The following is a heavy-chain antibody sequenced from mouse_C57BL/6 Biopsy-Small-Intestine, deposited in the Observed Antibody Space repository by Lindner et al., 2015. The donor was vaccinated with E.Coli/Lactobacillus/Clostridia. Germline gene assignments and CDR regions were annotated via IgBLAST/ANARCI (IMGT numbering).Heavy chain of an antibody. J-gene: IGHJ2*01. D-gene: IGHD2-10*02. CDR1: GYTFTSYY. CDR3: AREYPDTCYFDY. CDR2: ISPSGGNT. V-gene: IGHV1-66*01. Sequence: SVKVSCKASGYTFTSYYMHWVRQAPGQGLEYMGMISPSGGNTWYPQKFQGRVAMTTDTSTSTVYMELSSLTSEDTAVYFCAREYPDTCYFDYVGPGNPGHRLL.